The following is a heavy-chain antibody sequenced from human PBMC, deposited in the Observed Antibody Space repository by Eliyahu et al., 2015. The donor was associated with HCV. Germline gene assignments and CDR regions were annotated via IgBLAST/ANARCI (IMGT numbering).Heavy chain of an antibody. Sequence: QVQLVQSGAEVKKPGSSVRVSCKASGGTFDNHAINWMRQAPGQGLEWVGDVIPMFGRPNYAENFQDRVTITADKSSGTVYMELNRLRSGDTAVYYCARNPFDSRGPDPSRYYYYGMDVWGQGTTVTVSS. V-gene: IGHV1-69*06. CDR2: VIPMFGRP. D-gene: IGHD6-19*01. CDR3: ARNPFDSRGPDPSRYYYYGMDV. J-gene: IGHJ6*02. CDR1: GGTFDNHA.